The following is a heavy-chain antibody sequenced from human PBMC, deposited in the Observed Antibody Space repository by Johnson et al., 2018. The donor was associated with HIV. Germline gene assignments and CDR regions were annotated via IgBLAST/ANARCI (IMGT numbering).Heavy chain of an antibody. J-gene: IGHJ3*02. Sequence: EVQLVESGGGLIQPGGSLRLSCAASGFTVSSNYMSWIRQAPGKGLEWISYISSSGDTTHYADSVKGRFTISRDNSKNTLYLQMNSLRAEDTAVYYCARSKDCSVGTCPDGFDIWGQGTMVIVSS. CDR2: SSSGDTT. CDR1: GFTVSSNY. D-gene: IGHD2-15*01. V-gene: IGHV3-66*03. CDR3: ARSKDCSVGTCPDGFDI.